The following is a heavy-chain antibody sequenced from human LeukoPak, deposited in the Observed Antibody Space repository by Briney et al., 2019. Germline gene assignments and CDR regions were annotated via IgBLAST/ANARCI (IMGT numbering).Heavy chain of an antibody. CDR1: GGSISSNFYY. J-gene: IGHJ4*02. CDR3: ARVGPYDSRNNPFDY. CDR2: IYYSGST. D-gene: IGHD3-22*01. V-gene: IGHV4-61*05. Sequence: SETLSLTCTVSGGSISSNFYYWGWIRQPPGKGLEWIGYIYYSGSTNYNPSLKSRVTISVDTSKNQFSLKLSSVTAADTAVYYCARVGPYDSRNNPFDYWGQGTLVTVSS.